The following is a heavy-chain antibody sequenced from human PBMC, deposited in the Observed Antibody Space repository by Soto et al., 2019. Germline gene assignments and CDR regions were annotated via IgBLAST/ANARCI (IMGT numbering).Heavy chain of an antibody. Sequence: EVQLVESGGGLVQPGGSLRLSCAASGFTFSTYWMHWVRQAPGKGLEWVSRIKTDGSYTNYADSVKGRFTISRDNANNTLFLQMDSLGAEDTAVYLCATGGSGYFRYWGQGTLVTVSS. CDR1: GFTFSTYW. D-gene: IGHD3-22*01. CDR2: IKTDGSYT. J-gene: IGHJ4*02. V-gene: IGHV3-74*01. CDR3: ATGGSGYFRY.